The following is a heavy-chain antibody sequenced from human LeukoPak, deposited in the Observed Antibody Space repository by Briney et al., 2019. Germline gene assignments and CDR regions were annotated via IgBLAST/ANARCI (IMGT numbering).Heavy chain of an antibody. V-gene: IGHV3-30*18. CDR2: ISYDGSNK. J-gene: IGHJ4*02. D-gene: IGHD4-11*01. Sequence: GGSLRLSCAASGFTFSSYGMYWVRQAPGKGLEWVAVISYDGSNKYYADSVKGRFAISRDNSKNTLYLQMNSLRAEDTAVYYCAKILPDTVTADYWGQGTLVTVSS. CDR3: AKILPDTVTADY. CDR1: GFTFSSYG.